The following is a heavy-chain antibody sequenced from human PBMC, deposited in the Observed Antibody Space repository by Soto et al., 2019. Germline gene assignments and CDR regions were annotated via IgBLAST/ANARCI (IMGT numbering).Heavy chain of an antibody. Sequence: PSETLSLTCTVSGGSISSGGYYWSWIRQHPGKGLEWIGYIYYSGSTYYNPSLKSRVTISVDTSKNQFSLKLSSVTAADTAVYYFATNRAALYYYYYYYMDVWGKGTTVTSP. D-gene: IGHD7-27*01. J-gene: IGHJ6*03. CDR3: ATNRAALYYYYYYYMDV. V-gene: IGHV4-31*03. CDR1: GGSISSGGYY. CDR2: IYYSGST.